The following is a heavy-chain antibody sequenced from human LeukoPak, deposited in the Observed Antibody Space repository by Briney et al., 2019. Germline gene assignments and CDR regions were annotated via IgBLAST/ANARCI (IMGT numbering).Heavy chain of an antibody. J-gene: IGHJ6*02. D-gene: IGHD6-19*01. CDR2: VSYSGNT. CDR1: GGSISTYY. CDR3: ARAGYCSATSCQWVPLV. V-gene: IGHV4-59*01. Sequence: SETLSLTCTVSGGSISTYYWVWIRQSPGKELEWIGYVSYSGNTNYNPSLKSRATISVDTSKNQLSLKLSSMTAADTAVYYCARAGYCSATSCQWVPLVWGQGTTVTVSS.